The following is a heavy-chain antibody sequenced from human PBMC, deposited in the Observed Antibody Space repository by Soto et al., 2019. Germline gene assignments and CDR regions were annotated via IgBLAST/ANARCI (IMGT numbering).Heavy chain of an antibody. CDR3: ARSPSRYSGYAENYYYYGMDV. CDR2: IYPGDSDT. CDR1: GYSFTSYC. J-gene: IGHJ6*02. Sequence: PGESVKISCKGSGYSFTSYCIGWVLQMPWKGLEWMGIIYPGDSDTRYSPSFQGRVTISADKSISTAYLQWSSLKASDTAMYYCARSPSRYSGYAENYYYYGMDVWGQGTTVTVSS. V-gene: IGHV5-51*01. D-gene: IGHD5-12*01.